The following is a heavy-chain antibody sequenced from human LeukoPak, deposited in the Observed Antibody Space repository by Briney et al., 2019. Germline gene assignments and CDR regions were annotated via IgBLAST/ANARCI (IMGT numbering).Heavy chain of an antibody. D-gene: IGHD3-3*01. CDR1: GFTFSSYA. Sequence: GGSLRLSCAASGFTFSSYAMHWARQAPGKGLEWVAVISYDGGNKYYADSVKGRFTISRDNSKNTLYLQMNSLRAEDTAVYYCAKGGNNDFWGGYYGSDFQHWGQGTLVTVSS. CDR2: ISYDGGNK. J-gene: IGHJ1*01. V-gene: IGHV3-30-3*01. CDR3: AKGGNNDFWGGYYGSDFQH.